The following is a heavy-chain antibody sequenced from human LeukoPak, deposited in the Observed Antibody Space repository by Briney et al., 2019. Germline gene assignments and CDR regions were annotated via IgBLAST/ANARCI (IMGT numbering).Heavy chain of an antibody. J-gene: IGHJ6*02. CDR2: IIPIFGTA. D-gene: IGHD3-3*01. CDR1: GGTFSSYA. V-gene: IGHV1-69*13. CDR3: AALGYYDFWSGSQNYYYHGMDV. Sequence: SVKVSCKASGGTFSSYAISWVRQAPGQGLEWMGGIIPIFGTANYAQKFQGRVTITADESTSTAYMELSSPRSEDTAVYYCAALGYYDFWSGSQNYYYHGMDVWGQGTTVTVSS.